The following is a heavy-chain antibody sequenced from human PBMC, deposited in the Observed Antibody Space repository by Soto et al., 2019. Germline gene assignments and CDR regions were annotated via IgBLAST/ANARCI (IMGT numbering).Heavy chain of an antibody. CDR1: GYSFTSYW. V-gene: IGHV5-51*01. D-gene: IGHD2-2*02. Sequence: GESLKISCKGSGYSFTSYWIGWVRQMPGKGLEWTGIIYPGDSDTRYSPSFQGQVTISADKSISTAYLQWSSLKASDTAMYYCARRPLGYCSSTSCYNGMDVWGQGTTVTVSS. CDR3: ARRPLGYCSSTSCYNGMDV. J-gene: IGHJ6*02. CDR2: IYPGDSDT.